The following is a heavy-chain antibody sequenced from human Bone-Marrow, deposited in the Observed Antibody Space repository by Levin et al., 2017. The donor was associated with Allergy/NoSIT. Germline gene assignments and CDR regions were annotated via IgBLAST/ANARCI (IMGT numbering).Heavy chain of an antibody. CDR1: GFTFSTYA. D-gene: IGHD6-13*01. J-gene: IGHJ5*02. CDR3: AQAGYTTPKYNWFDP. V-gene: IGHV3-23*01. CDR2: ISAGGGNT. Sequence: PGGSLRLSCAASGFTFSTYAMTWVRQAPGKGLEWVSAISAGGGNTYYADSVKGRFLISRANSKNTVYLQMNSLRAEDPAVYFCAQAGYTTPKYNWFDPWGQGTLVTVSS.